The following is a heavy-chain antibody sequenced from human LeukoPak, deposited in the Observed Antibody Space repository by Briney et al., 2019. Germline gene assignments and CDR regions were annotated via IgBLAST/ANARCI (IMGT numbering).Heavy chain of an antibody. J-gene: IGHJ4*02. Sequence: GASVKVSCKASGYTFTSYYMHWGRQAPGQGLEWMGIINPSGGSTSYAQKFQGRVTMTRDTSISTAYMELSRLRSDDTAVYYCARVRYRLAETYIDYWGQGTLVTVSS. V-gene: IGHV1-46*01. D-gene: IGHD3-16*01. CDR1: GYTFTSYY. CDR3: ARVRYRLAETYIDY. CDR2: INPSGGST.